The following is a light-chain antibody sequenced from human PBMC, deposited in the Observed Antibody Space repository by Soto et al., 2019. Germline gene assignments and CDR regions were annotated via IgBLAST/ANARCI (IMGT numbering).Light chain of an antibody. Sequence: QSVLTQPPAASGTPGQRVTMCCSGSSSNIGSNFVYWYQHLPGTAPKLLMYRNNQRPSGAPARFSGSKSRTSASLAISGLRSEEEADYYCAAWDDSLNVVFGGANKQTVL. J-gene: IGLJ2*01. V-gene: IGLV1-47*01. CDR2: RNN. CDR3: AAWDDSLNVV. CDR1: SSNIGSNF.